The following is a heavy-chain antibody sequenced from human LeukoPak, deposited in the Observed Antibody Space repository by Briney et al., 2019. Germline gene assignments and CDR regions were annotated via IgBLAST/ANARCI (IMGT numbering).Heavy chain of an antibody. CDR3: ARGDSSGIYYYGMDV. V-gene: IGHV1-69*04. Sequence: AASVKVSCKASGGNFSSYAISWVRPAPGQGLEWMGRIIPILGIANYAQKLQGRVTITADKSTSTAYTELSSLRSEDTAVYYCARGDSSGIYYYGMDVWGQGTTVTVSS. CDR1: GGNFSSYA. CDR2: IIPILGIA. J-gene: IGHJ6*02. D-gene: IGHD3-22*01.